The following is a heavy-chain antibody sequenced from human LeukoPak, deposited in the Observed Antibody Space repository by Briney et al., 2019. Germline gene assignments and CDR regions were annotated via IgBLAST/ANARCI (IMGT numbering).Heavy chain of an antibody. V-gene: IGHV3-23*01. CDR3: AKDRSGSYGQTLTFDY. CDR1: GFTFSSYA. J-gene: IGHJ4*02. D-gene: IGHD1-26*01. CDR2: ISGSGGST. Sequence: PGGSLRLSCAASGFTFSSYAMSWVRQAPGKGLQWVSAISGSGGSTYYADSVKGRFTISRDNSKNTLYLQMNSLRAEDTAVYYCAKDRSGSYGQTLTFDYWGQGTLVTVSS.